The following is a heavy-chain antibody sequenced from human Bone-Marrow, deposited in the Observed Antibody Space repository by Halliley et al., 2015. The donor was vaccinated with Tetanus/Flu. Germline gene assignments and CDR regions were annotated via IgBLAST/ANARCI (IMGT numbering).Heavy chain of an antibody. J-gene: IGHJ5*01. V-gene: IGHV4-61*07. D-gene: IGHD1-26*01. CDR3: ARQRGTLLVS. Sequence: KELEWIGYISSSETPNYTPSFESRLTISLDTSKNPFSLKLPSVPAADTAVYFCARQRGTLLVSWGLGTLVTVSS. CDR2: ISSSETP.